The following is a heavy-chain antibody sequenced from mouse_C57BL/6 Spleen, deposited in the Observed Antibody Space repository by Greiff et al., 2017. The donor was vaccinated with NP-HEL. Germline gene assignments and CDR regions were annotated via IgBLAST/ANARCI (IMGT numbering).Heavy chain of an antibody. CDR1: GFSLTSYG. Sequence: VHLVESGPGLVQPSQSLSITCTVSGFSLTSYGVHWVRQSPGKGLEWLGVIWRGGSTDYNAAFMSRLSITKDNSKSQVFFKMNSLQADDTAIYYCAKNGGGPAWFAYWGQGTLVTVSA. V-gene: IGHV2-5*01. D-gene: IGHD1-1*02. CDR3: AKNGGGPAWFAY. J-gene: IGHJ3*01. CDR2: IWRGGST.